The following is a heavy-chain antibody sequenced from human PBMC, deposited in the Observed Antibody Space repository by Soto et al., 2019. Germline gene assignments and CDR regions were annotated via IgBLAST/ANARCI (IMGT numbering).Heavy chain of an antibody. Sequence: GGLRRSCAASGFTFSNDAMQWVRRAPGKGLEYVSTISNNGDSTYYADSVKGRFTISRDNSKNTLYLQMGSLRAEDMGVYYCATWAFHHGLDVWGQGTTVTVSS. CDR3: ATWAFHHGLDV. J-gene: IGHJ6*02. CDR1: GFTFSNDA. V-gene: IGHV3-64*02. CDR2: ISNNGDST. D-gene: IGHD3-16*01.